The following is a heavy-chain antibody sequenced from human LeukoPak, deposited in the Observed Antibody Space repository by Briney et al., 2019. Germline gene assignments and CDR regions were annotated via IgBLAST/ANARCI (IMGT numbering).Heavy chain of an antibody. CDR2: IDTAGNT. CDR3: AREGFCGGDCPGYFDL. Sequence: PGGSLRLSCAASGFTFSSYDMHWVRQATGKGLEWVSAIDTAGNTYFPGSVKGRFAISRDNAENSLYLQMNSLGAGDTAIYYCAREGFCGGDCPGYFDLWGRGTLVTVSS. CDR1: GFTFSSYD. D-gene: IGHD2-21*02. V-gene: IGHV3-13*04. J-gene: IGHJ2*01.